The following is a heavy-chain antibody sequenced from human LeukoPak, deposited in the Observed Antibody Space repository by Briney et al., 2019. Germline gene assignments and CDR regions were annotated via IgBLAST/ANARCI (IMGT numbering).Heavy chain of an antibody. CDR3: AKDQSVLVPAVN. J-gene: IGHJ3*01. D-gene: IGHD2-2*01. CDR1: GFTFSGYG. V-gene: IGHV3-30*02. Sequence: QPGGSLRLSCVASGFTFSGYGMHWVRHAPGKGLEWVAFIRYDGSSKYYAELLRGRFTISRDNSKNTVYLQMNSLRVEDTAVYYCAKDQSVLVPAVNWGQGTMVTVSS. CDR2: IRYDGSSK.